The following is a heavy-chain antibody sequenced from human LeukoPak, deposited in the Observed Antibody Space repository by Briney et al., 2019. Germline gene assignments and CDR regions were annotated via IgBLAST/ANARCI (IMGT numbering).Heavy chain of an antibody. Sequence: SETLSLTRTVSGGSISSGGYYWSWIRQHPGKGLEWIGYIYYSGSTYYNPSLKSRVTISVDTSKNQFSLKLSSVTAADTAVYYCARVPLCGERDYWGQGTLVTVSS. V-gene: IGHV4-31*03. CDR2: IYYSGST. J-gene: IGHJ4*02. CDR3: ARVPLCGERDY. D-gene: IGHD3-10*01. CDR1: GGSISSGGYY.